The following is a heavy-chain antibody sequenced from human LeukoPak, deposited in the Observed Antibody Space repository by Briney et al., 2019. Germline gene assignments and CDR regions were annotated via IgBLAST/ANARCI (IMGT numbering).Heavy chain of an antibody. V-gene: IGHV3-48*04. J-gene: IGHJ3*02. D-gene: IGHD1-1*01. CDR1: GFTFSSYS. CDR3: ARDPELDPRALDI. Sequence: GGSLRLSCAASGFTFSSYSMNWVRQAPGKGLEWVSYISSSSSTIYYADSVKGRFTISRDNAKNSLYLQMNSLRAEDTAVHYWARDPELDPRALDIWAQWTVVTV. CDR2: ISSSSSTI.